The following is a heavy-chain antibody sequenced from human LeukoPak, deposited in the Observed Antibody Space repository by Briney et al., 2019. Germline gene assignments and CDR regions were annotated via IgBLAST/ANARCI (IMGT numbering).Heavy chain of an antibody. D-gene: IGHD6-13*01. J-gene: IGHJ5*02. CDR3: ARVLAADDGLYNWFDP. Sequence: ASVKVSCKASRYTFTSYDINWVRQATGQGLEWMGWMNPNSGNTGYAQKFQGRVTMTRNTSISTAYMELSSLRSEDTAVYYCARVLAADDGLYNWFDPWGQGTLVTVSS. V-gene: IGHV1-8*01. CDR1: RYTFTSYD. CDR2: MNPNSGNT.